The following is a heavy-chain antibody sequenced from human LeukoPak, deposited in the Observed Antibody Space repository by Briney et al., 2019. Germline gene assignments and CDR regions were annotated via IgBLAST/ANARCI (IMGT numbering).Heavy chain of an antibody. Sequence: HGESLKISCKGSGYSFTSYWIGWVRQMPGKGLEWMGIIYPGDSDTRYSPSFQGQVTISADKSISTAYLQWSSLKASDTAMYYCARRAVSGYYYYYYMDVWGKGTTVTVSS. J-gene: IGHJ6*03. CDR3: ARRAVSGYYYYYYMDV. CDR2: IYPGDSDT. V-gene: IGHV5-51*01. CDR1: GYSFTSYW.